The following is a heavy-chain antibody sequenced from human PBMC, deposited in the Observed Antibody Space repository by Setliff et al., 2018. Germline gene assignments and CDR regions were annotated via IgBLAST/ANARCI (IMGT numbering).Heavy chain of an antibody. CDR3: ARGFDVCGGGACYTDGPYYFDY. CDR1: GESFSGHY. V-gene: IGHV4-34*01. D-gene: IGHD2-21*02. CDR2: INHSGST. J-gene: IGHJ4*02. Sequence: SETLSLTCAVYGESFSGHYWSWIRQPPGKGLEWIGEINHSGSTNYNPSLKSRVTISVDTSKNQFSLKLSCVAAADTAVYYCARGFDVCGGGACYTDGPYYFDYWGLGTLVTVSS.